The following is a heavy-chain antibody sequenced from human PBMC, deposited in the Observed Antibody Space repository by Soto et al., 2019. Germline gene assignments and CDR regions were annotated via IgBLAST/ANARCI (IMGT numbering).Heavy chain of an antibody. J-gene: IGHJ4*02. CDR3: AADNSGTTMFAVGY. D-gene: IGHD1-7*01. V-gene: IGHV1-2*02. CDR1: GYTFTGHY. CDR2: IGPESGAT. Sequence: ASVKVSCKASGYTFTGHYIHWVRQAPEQGPEWMGEIGPESGATRYAQRFQGRVTITRDMSTSTAYMELSSLRSEDTAVYYCAADNSGTTMFAVGYWGQGTLVTVSS.